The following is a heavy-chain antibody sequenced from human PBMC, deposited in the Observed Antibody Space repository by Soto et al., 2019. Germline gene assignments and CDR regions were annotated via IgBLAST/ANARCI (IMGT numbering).Heavy chain of an antibody. CDR1: GFTFSTYG. CDR3: AKTASGYYFPAFDY. D-gene: IGHD3-22*01. J-gene: IGHJ4*02. Sequence: GGSLRLSCAASGFTFSTYGMHWVRQAPGKGLEWVAVISYDGSNKYYADSVMGRFTISRDYSKNTLYLQMNSLRAEDTAIYYCAKTASGYYFPAFDYWGQGTLVTVSS. CDR2: ISYDGSNK. V-gene: IGHV3-30*18.